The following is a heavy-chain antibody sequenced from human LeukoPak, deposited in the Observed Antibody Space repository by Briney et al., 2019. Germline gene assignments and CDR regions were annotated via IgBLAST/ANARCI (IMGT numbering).Heavy chain of an antibody. CDR2: ISGSGGST. CDR1: GFTFSSYA. Sequence: PGRSLRLSCAASGFTFSSYAMSWVRQAPGKGLEWVSAISGSGGSTYYADSVKGRFTISRDNAKNSLYLQMNSLRAEDTAVYYCASLYYYDSSVDYWGQGTLVTVSS. D-gene: IGHD3-22*01. CDR3: ASLYYYDSSVDY. J-gene: IGHJ4*02. V-gene: IGHV3-23*01.